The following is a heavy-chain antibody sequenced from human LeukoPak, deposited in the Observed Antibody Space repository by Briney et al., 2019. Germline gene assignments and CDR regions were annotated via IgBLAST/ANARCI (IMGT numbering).Heavy chain of an antibody. D-gene: IGHD3-22*01. V-gene: IGHV4-39*07. CDR3: ARDSGFWLF. CDR2: IYSTGST. CDR1: GDSITSSSYY. Sequence: SETLSLTCTVSGDSITSSSYYWGWIRQTPGKGLEWIGNIYSTGSTSFNPSFKSRLTMSVDTSKNQFSLRLESVTAADSAVYFCARDSGFWLFWGQGTLVTVSS. J-gene: IGHJ1*01.